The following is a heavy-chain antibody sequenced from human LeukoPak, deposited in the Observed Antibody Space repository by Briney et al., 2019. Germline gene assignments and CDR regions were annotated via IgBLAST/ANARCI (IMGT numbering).Heavy chain of an antibody. CDR2: INPSGGST. V-gene: IGHV1-46*01. CDR3: ASRARGYSYGPSAFDI. D-gene: IGHD5-18*01. J-gene: IGHJ3*02. Sequence: ASVKVSCKASGYTFTSYYMHWVRQAPGQGLEWMGIINPSGGSTSYAQKFQGRVTMTRDMSTSTVYMELSSLRSEDTAVYYCASRARGYSYGPSAFDIWGQGTMVTVSS. CDR1: GYTFTSYY.